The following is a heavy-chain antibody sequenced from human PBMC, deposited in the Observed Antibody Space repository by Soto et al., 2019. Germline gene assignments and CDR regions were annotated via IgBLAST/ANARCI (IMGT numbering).Heavy chain of an antibody. J-gene: IGHJ6*02. D-gene: IGHD3-3*01. CDR1: GFTFSSYS. CDR2: ISSSSSTI. Sequence: GGSLRLSCAASGFTFSSYSMNWVRQAPGKGLEWVSYISSSSSTIYYADSVKGRFTISRDNAKNSLYLQMNSLRDEDTAVYYCARDPKTIFGVVILHYYGMDVWGQGTTVTVSS. CDR3: ARDPKTIFGVVILHYYGMDV. V-gene: IGHV3-48*02.